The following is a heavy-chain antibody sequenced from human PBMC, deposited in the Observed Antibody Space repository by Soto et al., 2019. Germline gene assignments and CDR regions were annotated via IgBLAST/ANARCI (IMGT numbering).Heavy chain of an antibody. V-gene: IGHV3-23*01. CDR2: ISGGGDSA. D-gene: IGHD2-15*01. CDR3: AKAGGSTWDYGTDV. J-gene: IGHJ6*02. Sequence: EVQLLESGGGLVQPGGSLRLSCAASGFTFSRHAMRWVRQAPGKGLEWVSAISGGGDSAYHADSVKGRFTISRDNSKNTLFLQMNSLRAEDTALYYCAKAGGSTWDYGTDVWGQGTTVTVYS. CDR1: GFTFSRHA.